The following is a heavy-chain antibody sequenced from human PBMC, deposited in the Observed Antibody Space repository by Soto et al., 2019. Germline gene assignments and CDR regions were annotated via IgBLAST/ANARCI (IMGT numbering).Heavy chain of an antibody. Sequence: PGGSLRLSCAASGFNFSVYYMTWVRQAPGKGLEWVASIKNDGSEQYYVDSVKGRFTISRDNAKNSVYLQMNSLRAGDTALYYCSRENWFQDYWGQGTLVTVSS. J-gene: IGHJ4*02. CDR2: IKNDGSEQ. V-gene: IGHV3-7*03. CDR1: GFNFSVYY. D-gene: IGHD3-10*01. CDR3: SRENWFQDY.